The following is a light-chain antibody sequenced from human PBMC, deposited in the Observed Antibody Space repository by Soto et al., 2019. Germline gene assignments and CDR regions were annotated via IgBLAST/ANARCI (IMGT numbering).Light chain of an antibody. CDR1: QDIGNY. V-gene: IGKV1-33*01. J-gene: IGKJ2*01. Sequence: DIRMTQSPASLSASVGDRVTITCQANQDIGNYLNWYQRKPGKAPELLIYDASILETGVPSRFSGSGSGTDFTFTISSLQPEDIATYYCQQYDNLPFTFGQGTKVDIK. CDR3: QQYDNLPFT. CDR2: DAS.